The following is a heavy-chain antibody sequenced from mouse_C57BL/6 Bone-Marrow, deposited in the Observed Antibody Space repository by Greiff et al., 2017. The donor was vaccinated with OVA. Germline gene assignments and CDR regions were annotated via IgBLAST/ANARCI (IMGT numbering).Heavy chain of an antibody. V-gene: IGHV14-4*01. CDR2: IDPENGDT. Sequence: VQLKESGAELVRPGASVKLSCTASGFNIKDDYMHWVKQRPEQGLEWIGWIDPENGDTEYASKFQGKATITADTSSNTAYLQLSSLTSEDTAVYYCTAYYSNSYYYAMDYWGQGTSVTVSS. J-gene: IGHJ4*01. CDR1: GFNIKDDY. D-gene: IGHD2-5*01. CDR3: TAYYSNSYYYAMDY.